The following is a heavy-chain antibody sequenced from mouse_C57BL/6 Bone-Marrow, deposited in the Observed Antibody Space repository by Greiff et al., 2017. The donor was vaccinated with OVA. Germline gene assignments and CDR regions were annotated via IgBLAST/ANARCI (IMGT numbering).Heavy chain of an antibody. CDR2: IWSDGST. J-gene: IGHJ3*01. CDR3: ARHGEDSSGYGAWFAY. CDR1: GFSLTSYG. V-gene: IGHV2-6-1*01. D-gene: IGHD3-2*02. Sequence: QVQLQQSGPGLVAPSQSLSITCTVSGFSLTSYGVHWVRQPPGKGLEWLVVIWSDGSTTYNSALKSRLSISKDNSKSQVFLKMNSLQTDDTAMYYCARHGEDSSGYGAWFAYWGQGTLVTVSA.